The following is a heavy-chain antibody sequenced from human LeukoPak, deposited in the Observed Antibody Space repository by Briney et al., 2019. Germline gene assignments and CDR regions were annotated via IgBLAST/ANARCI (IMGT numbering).Heavy chain of an antibody. D-gene: IGHD2-2*01. CDR3: ARAGTCSSTSCDGGIEY. CDR1: GFAFSSYN. J-gene: IGHJ4*02. CDR2: ISTTSTYI. V-gene: IGHV3-21*06. Sequence: GGSLRLSCAASGFAFSSYNMKWARQAPGKGLEWVSFISTTSTYIYYADSVEGRFTVSRDNSKNLLYLQMDSLRVEDTAVYYCARAGTCSSTSCDGGIEYWGQGTLVTVSS.